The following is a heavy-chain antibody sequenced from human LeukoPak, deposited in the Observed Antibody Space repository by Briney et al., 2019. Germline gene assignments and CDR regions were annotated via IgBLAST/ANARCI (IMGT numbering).Heavy chain of an antibody. V-gene: IGHV4-34*01. J-gene: IGHJ6*03. CDR1: GGSLSGYY. D-gene: IGHD3-3*01. CDR2: INHSGST. Sequence: SETLSLTCAVYGGSLSGYYWSWIRQPPGKGLEWIGEINHSGSTNYNPSLKSRVTISVDTSKNQFSLKLSSVTAADTAVYYCARGKRGRYYDFWSGYYPYYYYMDVWGKGTTVTVSS. CDR3: ARGKRGRYYDFWSGYYPYYYYMDV.